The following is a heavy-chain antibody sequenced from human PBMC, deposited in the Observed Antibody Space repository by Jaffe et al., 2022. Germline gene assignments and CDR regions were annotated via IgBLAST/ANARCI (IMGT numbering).Heavy chain of an antibody. D-gene: IGHD2-21*01. CDR1: GFTFSSYA. CDR2: ISGSGGST. CDR3: AKDLPMAVVVIAMGFDY. J-gene: IGHJ4*02. Sequence: EVQLLESGGGLVQPGGSLRLSCAASGFTFSSYAMSWVRQAPGKGLEWVSAISGSGGSTYYADSVKGRFTISRDNSKNTLYLQMNSLRAEDTAVYYCAKDLPMAVVVIAMGFDYWGQGTLVTVSS. V-gene: IGHV3-23*01.